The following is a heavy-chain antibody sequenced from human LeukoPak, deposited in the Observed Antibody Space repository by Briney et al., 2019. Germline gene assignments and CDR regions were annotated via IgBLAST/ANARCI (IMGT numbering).Heavy chain of an antibody. Sequence: SETLSLTCTVSGGSVNSGSYYWGWIRQPPGEGLEWIGNIYYSGSTSYSPSLKSRVTISVATSKTQFCLKLNSVTAADTAVYYCARRRGGWPFDYWGQGTLVTVSS. CDR2: IYYSGST. J-gene: IGHJ4*02. CDR3: ARRRGGWPFDY. CDR1: GGSVNSGSYY. D-gene: IGHD6-19*01. V-gene: IGHV4-39*01.